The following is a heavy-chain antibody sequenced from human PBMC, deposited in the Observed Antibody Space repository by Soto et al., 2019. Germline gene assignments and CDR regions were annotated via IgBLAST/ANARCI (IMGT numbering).Heavy chain of an antibody. V-gene: IGHV4-34*01. D-gene: IGHD5-18*01. J-gene: IGHJ4*02. Sequence: PSETLSLTCAVYGGSFSGYYWSWIRQPPGKGLEWIGEINHSGSTNYNPSLKSRVTISVDTSKNQFSLKLSSVTAADTAVYYCARGRYSWSYWGQGTLVTVYS. CDR3: ARGRYSWSY. CDR2: INHSGST. CDR1: GGSFSGYY.